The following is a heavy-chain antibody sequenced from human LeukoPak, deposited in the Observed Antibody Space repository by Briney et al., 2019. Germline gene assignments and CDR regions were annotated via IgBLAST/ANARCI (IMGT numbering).Heavy chain of an antibody. CDR2: IYHSGST. D-gene: IGHD3-22*01. Sequence: SGTLSLTCAVSGGSISSSNWWSWVRQPPGKGLEWIGEIYHSGSTNYNPSLKSRVTISVDKSKNQFSLKLSSVTAADTAVYYCARVYYDSSGYYYNDYWGQGTLVTVSS. CDR1: GGSISSSNW. CDR3: ARVYYDSSGYYYNDY. J-gene: IGHJ4*02. V-gene: IGHV4-4*02.